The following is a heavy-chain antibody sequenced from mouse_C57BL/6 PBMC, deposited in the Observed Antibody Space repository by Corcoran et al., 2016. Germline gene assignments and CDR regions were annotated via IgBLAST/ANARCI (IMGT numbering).Heavy chain of an antibody. Sequence: EVQLQQSGPELVKPGASVKISCKASGYTFTDYYMNWVKQSHGKSLEWIGDINPNNGGTSYNQKFKGKATLTVDKSSSTAYMELRSLTSEDSAVYYCASNWDEFAYWGQGTLVTVSA. CDR3: ASNWDEFAY. D-gene: IGHD4-1*02. CDR2: INPNNGGT. V-gene: IGHV1-26*01. CDR1: GYTFTDYY. J-gene: IGHJ3*01.